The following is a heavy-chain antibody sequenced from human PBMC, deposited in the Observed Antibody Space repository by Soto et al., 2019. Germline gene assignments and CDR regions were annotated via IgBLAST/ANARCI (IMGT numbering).Heavy chain of an antibody. J-gene: IGHJ4*02. Sequence: SETLSLTCTVSGGSISGHYWSWIRQSAGKGLEWIGRIYPSGTTDYNPSLNSRVTMSLDMSKSQFSLDLTSVTAADTAVYFCAREWSYRGNDFWGRGTLVTVSS. CDR1: GGSISGHY. V-gene: IGHV4-4*07. CDR3: AREWSYRGNDF. D-gene: IGHD5-12*01. CDR2: IYPSGTT.